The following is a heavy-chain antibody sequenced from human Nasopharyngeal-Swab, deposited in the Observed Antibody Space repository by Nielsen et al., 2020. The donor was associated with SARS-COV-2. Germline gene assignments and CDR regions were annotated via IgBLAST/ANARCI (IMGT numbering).Heavy chain of an antibody. D-gene: IGHD3-3*01. CDR3: AKGYYDFWSGHY. J-gene: IGHJ4*02. Sequence: WIRQPPGKGLEWVSSISSSSSYIYYADSVKGRFTISRDNAKNSLYLQMNSLRAEDTAVCYCAKGYYDFWSGHYWGQGTLVTVSS. CDR2: ISSSSSYI. V-gene: IGHV3-21*01.